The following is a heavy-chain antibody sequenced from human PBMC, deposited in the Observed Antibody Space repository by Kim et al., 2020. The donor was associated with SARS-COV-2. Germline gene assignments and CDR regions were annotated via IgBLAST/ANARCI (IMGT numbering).Heavy chain of an antibody. Sequence: SETLSLTCTVSGGSISSGGYYWSWIRQHPGKGLEWIGYIYYSGSTYYNPSRKSRVTISVDTSKNQFSLKLSSVTAADTAVYYCARAAITMIVVVNAFDIWGQGTMVTVSS. J-gene: IGHJ3*02. CDR1: GGSISSGGYY. CDR3: ARAAITMIVVVNAFDI. V-gene: IGHV4-31*03. CDR2: IYYSGST. D-gene: IGHD3-22*01.